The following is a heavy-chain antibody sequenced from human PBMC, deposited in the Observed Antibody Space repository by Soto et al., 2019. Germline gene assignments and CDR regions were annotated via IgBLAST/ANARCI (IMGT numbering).Heavy chain of an antibody. CDR2: ISAYNGNT. CDR1: GYTLTSYG. Sequence: GASVQVSCKASGYTLTSYGISWVRQAPGRGLEWMGWISAYNGNTNYAQKLQGRVTMTTDTSTSTAYMELRSLRSDDTAVYYCASTDSLGYCSGGSCFYAFEIWGQGTM. V-gene: IGHV1-18*01. D-gene: IGHD2-15*01. J-gene: IGHJ3*02. CDR3: ASTDSLGYCSGGSCFYAFEI.